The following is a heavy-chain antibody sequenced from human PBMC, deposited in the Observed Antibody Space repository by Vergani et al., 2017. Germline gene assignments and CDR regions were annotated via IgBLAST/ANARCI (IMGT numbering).Heavy chain of an antibody. J-gene: IGHJ4*01. V-gene: IGHV3-23*04. CDR3: ARAYGRYDWFDY. CDR1: GFTFSSYA. D-gene: IGHD1-20*01. Sequence: VQLVESGGGVVQPGRSLRLSCAASGFTFSSYAMYWVRQAPGKGLEWVSGISASGAPTYYADSVKGRVTISRDNSKNTLYLQMNSLRVEDTAVYYCARAYGRYDWFDYWGQRTLVTVSS. CDR2: ISASGAPT.